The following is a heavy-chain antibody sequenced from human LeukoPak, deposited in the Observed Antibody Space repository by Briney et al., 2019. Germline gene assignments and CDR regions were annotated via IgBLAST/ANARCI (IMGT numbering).Heavy chain of an antibody. CDR2: IHPSGML. CDR3: SRGLDSRKLGY. D-gene: IGHD3-22*01. J-gene: IGHJ4*02. Sequence: LRLSCAASGLILSSYGIHWVRQAPGKGLEWIGSIHPSGMLYNNPSLESRVTMSRDTSKNQFSLNLNSVTAADTAVYFCSRGLDSRKLGYWGQGILVTVSS. CDR1: GLILSSYG. V-gene: IGHV4-38-2*01.